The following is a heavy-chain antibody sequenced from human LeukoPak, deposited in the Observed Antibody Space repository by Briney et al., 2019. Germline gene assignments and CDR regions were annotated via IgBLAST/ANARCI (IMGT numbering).Heavy chain of an antibody. CDR2: ISYDGSNK. D-gene: IGHD6-6*01. CDR1: GFTFSSYA. CDR3: ARVITRYSSSYLDY. V-gene: IGHV3-30-3*01. Sequence: GGSLRLSRAASGFTFSSYAMHWVRQAPGKGLEWVAVISYDGSNKYYADSVKGRFTSSRDNSKNTLYLQMNSLRAEDTAVYYCARVITRYSSSYLDYWGQGTLVTVSS. J-gene: IGHJ4*02.